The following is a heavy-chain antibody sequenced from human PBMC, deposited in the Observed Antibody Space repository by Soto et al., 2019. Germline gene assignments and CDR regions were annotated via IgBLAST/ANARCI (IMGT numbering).Heavy chain of an antibody. CDR1: GFTFSNYY. J-gene: IGHJ4*02. D-gene: IGHD1-26*01. CDR3: ARVESGSYDY. Sequence: PGGSLRLSCAASGFTFSNYYMTWVRQAPGKGLEWVANMNQDGSDKRYVDSARGRFTISRDNAKNSLYLQMNSLRVEDTAVYYCARVESGSYDYWGQGALVTVSS. V-gene: IGHV3-7*01. CDR2: MNQDGSDK.